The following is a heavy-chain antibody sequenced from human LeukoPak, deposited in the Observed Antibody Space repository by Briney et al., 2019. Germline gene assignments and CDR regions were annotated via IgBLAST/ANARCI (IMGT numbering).Heavy chain of an antibody. V-gene: IGHV4-39*07. Sequence: SETLSLTCSVSRGYIRHIDYYWGWILQPPGKGLEWIGNVYKSGTTYYNPSLSSRVTMSVDTSKSQFSLRVSSVTAADTAVYFCARVTSGYWHDYWGQGNLVTVSS. CDR1: RGYIRHIDYY. CDR2: VYKSGTT. D-gene: IGHD3-22*01. J-gene: IGHJ4*02. CDR3: ARVTSGYWHDY.